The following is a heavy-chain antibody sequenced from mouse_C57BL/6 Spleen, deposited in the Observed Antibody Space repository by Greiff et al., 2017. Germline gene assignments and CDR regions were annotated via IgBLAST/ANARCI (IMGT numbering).Heavy chain of an antibody. Sequence: VQLQQSGAELARPGASVKLSCKASGYTFTSYGISWVKQRTGQGLEWIGEIYPRSGNTYYNEKFKGKATPTADKSSSTAYMELRSLTSEDSAVYFCARIGLLLRSDYFDYWGQGTTLTVSS. CDR1: GYTFTSYG. CDR2: IYPRSGNT. CDR3: ARIGLLLRSDYFDY. V-gene: IGHV1-81*01. J-gene: IGHJ2*01. D-gene: IGHD1-1*01.